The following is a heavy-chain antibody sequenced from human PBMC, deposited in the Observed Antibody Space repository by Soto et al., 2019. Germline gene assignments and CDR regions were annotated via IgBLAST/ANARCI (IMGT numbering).Heavy chain of an antibody. V-gene: IGHV4-59*11. CDR1: DGSFGTHF. CDR3: ARDFGGKGSRRWLYWYFDI. J-gene: IGHJ2*01. CDR2: IYESGST. Sequence: QVQLQESGPGLVKPSETLSLTCTVSDGSFGTHFWSWIRQSPEKGLEWIGHIYESGSTNYTPSLKSRLPISICTAKSQWSLRLTSVSAADRAVSYCARDFGGKGSRRWLYWYFDIWGRGTLVTVSS. D-gene: IGHD2-2*01.